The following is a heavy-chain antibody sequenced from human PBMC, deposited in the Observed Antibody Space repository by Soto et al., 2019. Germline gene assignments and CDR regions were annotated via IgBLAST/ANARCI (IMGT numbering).Heavy chain of an antibody. J-gene: IGHJ4*02. CDR3: AGGGYRSFDY. D-gene: IGHD1-26*01. CDR2: IYYSGST. CDR1: GGSINSYY. Sequence: SETLSLTCTVSGGSINSYYWSWIRQPPGKGLEWIGYIYYSGSTNYNPSLKSRVTISVDTSKNQFSLKLSSVTAADTAVYYCAGGGYRSFDYWGQGTLVTVSS. V-gene: IGHV4-59*08.